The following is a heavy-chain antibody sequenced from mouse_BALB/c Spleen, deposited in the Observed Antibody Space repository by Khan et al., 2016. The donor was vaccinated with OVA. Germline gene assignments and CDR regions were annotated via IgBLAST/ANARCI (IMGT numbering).Heavy chain of an antibody. CDR2: ISTYSVNT. CDR1: GYTFTDYS. V-gene: IGHV1S137*01. Sequence: QVQLKQSGPELVRPGVSVKISCKGSGYTFTDYSMHWVKQSHAKSLEWIGVISTYSVNTNYNQKFKGKATLTVDKSSSTAYMELARLTSEDSAIYYCAIRDYFDYWGQGTTLTVSS. J-gene: IGHJ2*01. CDR3: AIRDYFDY.